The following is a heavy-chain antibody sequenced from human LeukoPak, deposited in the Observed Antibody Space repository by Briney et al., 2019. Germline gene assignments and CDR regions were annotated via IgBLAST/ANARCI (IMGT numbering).Heavy chain of an antibody. V-gene: IGHV1-18*01. D-gene: IGHD2-2*01. CDR1: GYTFTSYG. CDR3: ARADIVVVPAAPHFEY. Sequence: ASVKVSRKASGYTFTSYGISWVRQGPGQGLERMGWISAYNGDTNYAQKFQGRVTMTTDTSPSTAYIELRSLRSDDTAVYYCARADIVVVPAAPHFEYWGQGTLVTVSS. CDR2: ISAYNGDT. J-gene: IGHJ4*02.